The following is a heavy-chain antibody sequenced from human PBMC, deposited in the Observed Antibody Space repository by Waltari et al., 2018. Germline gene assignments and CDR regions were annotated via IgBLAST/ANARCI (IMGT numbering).Heavy chain of an antibody. V-gene: IGHV1-2*06. CDR3: ASGGRVGFWSGYDFDY. J-gene: IGHJ4*02. CDR2: INPNSGGT. CDR1: GYTFTSYD. Sequence: QVQLVQSGAEVKKPGASVKVSCKASGYTFTSYDINWVRQATGQGLEWMGRINPNSGGTNYAHKFQGRVTMTRDTSISTAYMELSRLRSDDTAVYYCASGGRVGFWSGYDFDYWGQGTLVTVSS. D-gene: IGHD3-3*01.